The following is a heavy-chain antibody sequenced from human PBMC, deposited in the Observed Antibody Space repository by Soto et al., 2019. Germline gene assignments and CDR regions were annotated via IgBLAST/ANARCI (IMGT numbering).Heavy chain of an antibody. Sequence: QVQVVQSGAEVKKPGSSVKVSCKVSGGIFTNNAISWVRQAPGQGLEWLGGVIPLFDTAYYAQIFRGRLRISADGATTTVYMELSGLTSADTAVYFCATGGHNDGYNFYHGMDVWGQGTTVTVS. V-gene: IGHV1-69*01. CDR1: GGIFTNNA. D-gene: IGHD5-18*01. CDR2: VIPLFDTA. J-gene: IGHJ6*02. CDR3: ATGGHNDGYNFYHGMDV.